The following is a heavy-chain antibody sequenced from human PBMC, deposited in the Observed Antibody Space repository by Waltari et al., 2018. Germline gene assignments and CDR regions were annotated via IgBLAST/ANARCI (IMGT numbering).Heavy chain of an antibody. Sequence: EVQLVESGGGLLQPGGSLRLSCAASRFTVSGNYMCWVRRAPGKGLEWVSVIYSGGSTYYADSVKGRFTISRDNSKNTLYLQMNSLRAEDTAVYYCARDQRSSGTDGMDVWGQGTTVTVSS. J-gene: IGHJ6*02. CDR1: RFTVSGNY. D-gene: IGHD6-19*01. CDR3: ARDQRSSGTDGMDV. V-gene: IGHV3-53*01. CDR2: IYSGGST.